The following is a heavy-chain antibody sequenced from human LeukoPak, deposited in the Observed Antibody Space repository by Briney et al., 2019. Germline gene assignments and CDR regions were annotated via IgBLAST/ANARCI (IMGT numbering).Heavy chain of an antibody. CDR1: GFXFSNFA. Sequence: PGGSLRLSCAASGFXFSNFAMHWVRQAPGKGLEWVAVISYDGSIKYYADSVKGRFTISRDNSKNTLYLQMDSLRAEDTAVYYCAREDMTTVTTRWAFDIWGQGSMVTVSS. V-gene: IGHV3-30*04. D-gene: IGHD4-17*01. J-gene: IGHJ3*02. CDR3: AREDMTTVTTRWAFDI. CDR2: ISYDGSIK.